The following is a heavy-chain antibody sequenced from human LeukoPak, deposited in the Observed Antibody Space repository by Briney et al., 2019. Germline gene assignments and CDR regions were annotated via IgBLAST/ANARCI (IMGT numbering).Heavy chain of an antibody. Sequence: GASVKVSCKASGYTFTSYYMHWVRQAPGQGLEWMGIINPSGGSASCAQKFQGRVTMTRDTSTSTVYMELSSLRSEDTAVYYCARGVPYSSGGGYYYMDVWGKGTTVTISS. J-gene: IGHJ6*03. V-gene: IGHV1-46*01. D-gene: IGHD6-19*01. CDR1: GYTFTSYY. CDR2: INPSGGSA. CDR3: ARGVPYSSGGGYYYMDV.